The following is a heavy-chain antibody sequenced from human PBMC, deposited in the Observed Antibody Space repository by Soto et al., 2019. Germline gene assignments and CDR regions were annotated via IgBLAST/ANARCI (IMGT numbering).Heavy chain of an antibody. CDR3: AKDRNYPRDYFHY. V-gene: IGHV3-23*01. D-gene: IGHD1-7*01. CDR2: ISANGQGI. J-gene: IGHJ4*02. Sequence: GGSLRLSXAASGFTFSSYALSWVRQAPGKGLEWVSAISANGQGIYYADSVRGRFTISRDNSKNTIFLHMDSLRAEDTAVYYCAKDRNYPRDYFHYWGQGTLVTVSS. CDR1: GFTFSSYA.